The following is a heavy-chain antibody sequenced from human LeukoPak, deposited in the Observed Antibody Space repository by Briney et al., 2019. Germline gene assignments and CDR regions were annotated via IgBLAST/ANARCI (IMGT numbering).Heavy chain of an antibody. CDR2: ISGSGGIT. CDR1: GFTFSTYA. D-gene: IGHD6-6*01. Sequence: GGSLRLSCAASGFTFSTYAMNWVRQAPGKGLEWVSGISGSGGITYHADSVKGRFTISRDNSKNTLYLQMNSLRAEDTAVYYCAKGQPSIAARPNIPAENDAFDIWGQGTMVTVSS. J-gene: IGHJ3*02. V-gene: IGHV3-23*01. CDR3: AKGQPSIAARPNIPAENDAFDI.